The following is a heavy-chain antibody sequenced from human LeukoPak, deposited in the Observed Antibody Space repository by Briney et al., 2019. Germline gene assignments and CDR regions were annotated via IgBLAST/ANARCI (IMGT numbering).Heavy chain of an antibody. Sequence: PGGSLRLSCAASGFTFSNYIMHWVRQAPGKGPEYVSAISSYGDSTYYADSVKGRFTISRDNSKNTLYLQMGSLRGEDMAVYHCARGTNVTIPIHYYYYMDVWGKGTTVTVSS. CDR2: ISSYGDST. CDR3: ARGTNVTIPIHYYYYMDV. V-gene: IGHV3-64*02. CDR1: GFTFSNYI. J-gene: IGHJ6*03. D-gene: IGHD4-17*01.